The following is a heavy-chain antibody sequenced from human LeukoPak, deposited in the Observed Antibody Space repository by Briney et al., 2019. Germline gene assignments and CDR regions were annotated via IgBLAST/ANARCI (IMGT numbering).Heavy chain of an antibody. D-gene: IGHD3-22*01. Sequence: GGSLRLSCAASGITFSSYSMNWVRQAPGKGLEWVSYISSSSSIIYYADSVKGRFTISRDNAKNSLYLQMNSLRDEDTAVYYCVRDPDSSEVYWGQGTLVTVSS. V-gene: IGHV3-48*02. CDR1: GITFSSYS. CDR2: ISSSSSII. CDR3: VRDPDSSEVY. J-gene: IGHJ4*02.